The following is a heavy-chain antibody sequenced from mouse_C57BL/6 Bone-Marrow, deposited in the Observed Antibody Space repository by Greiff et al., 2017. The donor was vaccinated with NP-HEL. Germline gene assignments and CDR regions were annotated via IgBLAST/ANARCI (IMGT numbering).Heavy chain of an antibody. V-gene: IGHV1-18*01. Sequence: EVKLQESGPELVKPGASVKIPCKASGYTFTDYNMDWVKQSHGKSLEWIGDINPNNGGTIYNQKFKGKATLTVDKSSSTAYMELRSLTSEDTAVYYCARSSSGNYVWYFDVWGTGTTVTVSS. J-gene: IGHJ1*03. CDR2: INPNNGGT. D-gene: IGHD2-1*01. CDR1: GYTFTDYN. CDR3: ARSSSGNYVWYFDV.